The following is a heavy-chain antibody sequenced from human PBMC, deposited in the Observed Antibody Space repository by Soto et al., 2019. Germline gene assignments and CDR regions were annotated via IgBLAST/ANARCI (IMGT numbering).Heavy chain of an antibody. J-gene: IGHJ3*02. CDR2: IKSKTNGETT. Sequence: EVQLVESGGALVKPGESLRLSCAASGFSSSNAWLNWVRQAPGKGPEWVGLIKSKTNGETTDYTAPVKGRFTISRDDSKDTLYLQMNSLKVEDTALYYCVSEVSGAFHICGQGTMVTFSS. CDR1: GFSSSNAW. V-gene: IGHV3-15*02. CDR3: VSEVSGAFHI. D-gene: IGHD6-25*01.